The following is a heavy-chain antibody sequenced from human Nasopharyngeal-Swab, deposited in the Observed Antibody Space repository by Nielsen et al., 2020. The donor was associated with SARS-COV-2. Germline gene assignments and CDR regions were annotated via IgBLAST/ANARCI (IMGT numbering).Heavy chain of an antibody. Sequence: WIRQPPGKGQEWVTVISYDGSNKYYADSVKGRFTISRDNSKNTLYLQMNSLRAEDTAVYYCARTDSSGYYPVTYYYYGMDVWGQGTTVTVSS. V-gene: IGHV3-30-3*01. D-gene: IGHD3-22*01. J-gene: IGHJ6*02. CDR2: ISYDGSNK. CDR3: ARTDSSGYYPVTYYYYGMDV.